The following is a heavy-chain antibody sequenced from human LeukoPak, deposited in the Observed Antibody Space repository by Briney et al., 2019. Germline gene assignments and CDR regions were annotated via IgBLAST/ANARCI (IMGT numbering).Heavy chain of an antibody. J-gene: IGHJ2*01. Sequence: SETLSLTCAVYGGSFSGFHWSRIRQHPGKGLEWIGYIYYSGSTYYSPSLRSRLSISIDTSKNQFSLNLSSVTAADTAVYYCARAILTASGSVWYFDLWGRSTLVTVSS. CDR1: GGSFSGFH. D-gene: IGHD3-3*01. V-gene: IGHV4-31*11. CDR3: ARAILTASGSVWYFDL. CDR2: IYYSGST.